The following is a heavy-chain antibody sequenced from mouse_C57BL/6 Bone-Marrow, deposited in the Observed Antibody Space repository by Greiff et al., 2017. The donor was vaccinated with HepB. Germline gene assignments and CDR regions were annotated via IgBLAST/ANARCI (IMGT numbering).Heavy chain of an antibody. CDR1: GYTFTDYY. CDR3: ARTMIKGYFDY. J-gene: IGHJ2*01. Sequence: QVQLQQSGPELVKPGASVKISCKASGYTFTDYYMNWVKQRPGQGLEWIGRIHPSDSDTNYNQKFKGKATLTVDKSSSTAYMQLSSLTSEDSAVYYCARTMIKGYFDYWGQGTTLTVSS. D-gene: IGHD2-4*01. CDR2: IHPSDSDT. V-gene: IGHV1-74*01.